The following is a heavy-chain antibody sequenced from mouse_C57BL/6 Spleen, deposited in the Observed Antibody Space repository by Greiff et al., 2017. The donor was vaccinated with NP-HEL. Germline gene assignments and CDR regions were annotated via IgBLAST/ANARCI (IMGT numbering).Heavy chain of an antibody. J-gene: IGHJ2*01. CDR1: GYAFSSSW. V-gene: IGHV1-82*01. D-gene: IGHD2-3*01. CDR3: ASIYDGYYY. Sequence: VQLQQSGPELVKPGASVKISCKASGYAFSSSWMNWVKQRPGKGLEWIGRIYPGDGDTNYNGKFKGKATLTADKSSSTAYMQLSSLTSEDSAVYFCASIYDGYYYWGQGTTLTVSS. CDR2: IYPGDGDT.